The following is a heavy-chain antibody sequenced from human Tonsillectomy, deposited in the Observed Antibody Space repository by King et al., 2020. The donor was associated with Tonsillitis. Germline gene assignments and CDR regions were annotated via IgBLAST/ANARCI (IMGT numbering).Heavy chain of an antibody. V-gene: IGHV3-23*04. CDR1: GFTFSSSA. D-gene: IGHD6-6*01. CDR3: AKVGDGSFWAPTEYYFDY. J-gene: IGHJ4*02. Sequence: VQLVESGGGLVQPGGSLRLSCAASGFTFSSSAMSWVRQAPGKGLEWVSAISGGGGSTDSADSVKGRFTISRDNSKNTLSLQMNSLRAADTAIYYCAKVGDGSFWAPTEYYFDYWGQGTLVTVSS. CDR2: ISGGGGST.